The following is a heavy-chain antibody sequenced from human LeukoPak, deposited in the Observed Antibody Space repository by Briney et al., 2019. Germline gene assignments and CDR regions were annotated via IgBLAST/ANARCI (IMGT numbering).Heavy chain of an antibody. Sequence: PGGSLRLSCAASGFTFSSYAMHWVRQAPGKGLEWVAVISYDGSNKYYADSVKGRFTISRDNSKNTLYLQMNSLRAEDTAVYYCAKDLTGYYPVDPWGQGTLVTVSS. CDR2: ISYDGSNK. CDR1: GFTFSSYA. CDR3: AKDLTGYYPVDP. J-gene: IGHJ5*02. D-gene: IGHD3-9*01. V-gene: IGHV3-30-3*01.